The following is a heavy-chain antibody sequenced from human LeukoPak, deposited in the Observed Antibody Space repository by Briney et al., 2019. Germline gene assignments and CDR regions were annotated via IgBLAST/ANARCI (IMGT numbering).Heavy chain of an antibody. Sequence: GGSLRLSCAASGFTFSSYSMNWVRQAPGKGLEWVSSISGSSSYINYADSVKGRFTISRDNAQNSLFLQLNSLRAEDTAVYYCARDPPHSGYAFHIWGQGTMVTVSS. CDR1: GFTFSSYS. CDR3: ARDPPHSGYAFHI. CDR2: ISGSSSYI. D-gene: IGHD3-22*01. J-gene: IGHJ3*02. V-gene: IGHV3-21*01.